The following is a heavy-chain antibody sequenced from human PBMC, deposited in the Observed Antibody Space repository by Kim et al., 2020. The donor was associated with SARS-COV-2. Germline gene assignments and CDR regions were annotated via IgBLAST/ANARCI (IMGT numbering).Heavy chain of an antibody. J-gene: IGHJ6*02. V-gene: IGHV3-7*01. CDR3: ARGGNMDV. D-gene: IGHD3-16*01. CDR2: IKPSGSDR. Sequence: GGSLRLSCAASGFTFRSYWMSWVRQAPGKGLEWVANIKPSGSDRYYVDSVKGRFTISRDNAENSLYLQMNSLRAEDTAVYYCARGGNMDVWGQGTTVTVSS. CDR1: GFTFRSYW.